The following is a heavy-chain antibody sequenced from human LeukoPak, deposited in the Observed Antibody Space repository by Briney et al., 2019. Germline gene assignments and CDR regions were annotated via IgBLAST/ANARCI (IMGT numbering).Heavy chain of an antibody. Sequence: GGSLRLSCAASGFTFSSYSMNWVRQAPGKGLVWVSRINGDGRSTSYADSVKGRFTISRDNAKNTLYLQMNSLRAEDTAVYYCARAYSSGWPFDYWGQGTLVTVSS. CDR1: GFTFSSYS. V-gene: IGHV3-74*01. D-gene: IGHD6-19*01. CDR3: ARAYSSGWPFDY. J-gene: IGHJ4*02. CDR2: INGDGRST.